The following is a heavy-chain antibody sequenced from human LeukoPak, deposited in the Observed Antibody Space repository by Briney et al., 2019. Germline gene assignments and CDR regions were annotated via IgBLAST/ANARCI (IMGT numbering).Heavy chain of an antibody. CDR3: ARDSNSQDEWGPYDS. J-gene: IGHJ4*02. D-gene: IGHD1-26*01. CDR1: GDSVSANSRS. CDR2: TYYWSQWSN. V-gene: IGHV6-1*01. Sequence: SQTLSLTFAVSGDSVSANSRSWNWLRQSPSGGLEWLGSTYYWSQWSNDYAGSVRSRITINPDTSTNAFSLQLHSVTPEDTAVYYCARDSNSQDEWGPYDSWGPGSLVTVSS.